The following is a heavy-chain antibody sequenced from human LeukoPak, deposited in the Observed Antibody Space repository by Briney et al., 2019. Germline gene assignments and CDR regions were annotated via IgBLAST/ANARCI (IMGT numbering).Heavy chain of an antibody. V-gene: IGHV1-2*02. CDR3: ERDHDSSFYY. CDR1: GYTFTGYY. CDR2: INPNSGGT. Sequence: SSVNVSFNSSGYTFTGYYMHWVRQAPAQGQEWMGWINPNSGGTNYAQKFQGRVTMTRDTSISTAYMELSRLRTDDTAVYYCERDHDSSFYYWGQGTLVTVSS. D-gene: IGHD3-22*01. J-gene: IGHJ4*02.